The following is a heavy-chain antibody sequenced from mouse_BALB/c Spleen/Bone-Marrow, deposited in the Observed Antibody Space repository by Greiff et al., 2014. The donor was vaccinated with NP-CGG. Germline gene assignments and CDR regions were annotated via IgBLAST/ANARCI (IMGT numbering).Heavy chain of an antibody. CDR3: ARWEYYAMDY. V-gene: IGHV14-3*02. CDR2: IDPANGNT. J-gene: IGHJ4*01. CDR1: GFNIKDTY. D-gene: IGHD4-1*01. Sequence: VQLQQPGPELVKPGASVKLSCTASGFNIKDTYMHWVKQRPEQGLEWIGRIDPANGNTKYDPKFQGKATITADTSSNTAYLQLSSLTSEDTAVYYCARWEYYAMDYWGQGTSVTVSS.